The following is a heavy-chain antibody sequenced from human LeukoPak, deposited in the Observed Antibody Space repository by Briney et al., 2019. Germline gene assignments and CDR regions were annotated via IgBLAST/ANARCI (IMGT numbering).Heavy chain of an antibody. J-gene: IGHJ3*02. CDR2: IYYSGST. V-gene: IGHV4-31*03. CDR3: AGSYDSSPGDAFDI. Sequence: PSETLSLTCTVSRGSISSGGYYWSWIRQHPGKGLEWIGYIYYSGSTYYNPSLKSRVTISVDTSKNQFSLKLSSVTAADTAVYYCAGSYDSSPGDAFDIWGQGTMVTVSS. D-gene: IGHD3-22*01. CDR1: RGSISSGGYY.